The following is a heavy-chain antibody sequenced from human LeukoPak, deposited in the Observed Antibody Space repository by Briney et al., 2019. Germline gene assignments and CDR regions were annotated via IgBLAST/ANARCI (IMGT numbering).Heavy chain of an antibody. CDR1: GYTFTGYY. D-gene: IGHD1-26*01. Sequence: SVKLSCKPSGYTFTGYYMHWVRHAPRQGLEWRGWINPNSGGTNYAQKFQGRVTMTRDTSLRTAYMELSRLRSDHTAVYYCARRYRANLCDIWGQGTMVTVSS. CDR3: ARRYRANLCDI. J-gene: IGHJ3*02. V-gene: IGHV1-2*02. CDR2: INPNSGGT.